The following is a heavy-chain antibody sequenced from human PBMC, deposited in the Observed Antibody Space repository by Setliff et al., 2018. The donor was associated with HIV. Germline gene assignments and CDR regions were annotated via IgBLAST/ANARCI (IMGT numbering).Heavy chain of an antibody. Sequence: TSETRSLTCTVSGASVSSGGHYGSWIRQHPEKGLEWIGYIYYSEITFSNPSLKSRVSISVDTSKNQFSLKLRSVTAADTAVYYCANFLNSGGWNPGYFEHWGQGTLVTVSS. CDR2: IYYSEIT. J-gene: IGHJ1*01. V-gene: IGHV4-31*03. CDR1: GASVSSGGHY. CDR3: ANFLNSGGWNPGYFEH. D-gene: IGHD6-19*01.